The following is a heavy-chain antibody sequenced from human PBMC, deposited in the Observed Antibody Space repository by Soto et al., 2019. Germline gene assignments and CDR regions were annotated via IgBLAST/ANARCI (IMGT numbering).Heavy chain of an antibody. CDR3: ARETGGPLDAFDI. V-gene: IGHV1-3*01. J-gene: IGHJ3*02. CDR2: INVANGNT. D-gene: IGHD3-10*01. CDR1: GYSFMTYE. Sequence: ASVKVSCKASGYSFMTYEMHWVRQAPGQRLEWMGWINVANGNTKYSQNFQGRVTLTRDTSASTANMELSSLISEDTAVYYCARETGGPLDAFDIWRQGTMVTVS.